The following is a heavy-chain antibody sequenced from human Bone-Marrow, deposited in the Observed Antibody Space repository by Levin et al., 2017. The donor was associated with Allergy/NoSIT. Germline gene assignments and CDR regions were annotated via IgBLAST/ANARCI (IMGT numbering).Heavy chain of an antibody. CDR3: ARDLYYDFWSGYYTGTGFDY. Sequence: ASVKVSCAASGFTFSSYWMSWVRQAPGKGLEWVANIKQDGSEKYYVDSVKGRFTISRDNAKNSLYLQMNSLRAEDTAVYYCARDLYYDFWSGYYTGTGFDYWGQGTLVTVSS. V-gene: IGHV3-7*03. D-gene: IGHD3-3*01. CDR2: IKQDGSEK. CDR1: GFTFSSYW. J-gene: IGHJ4*02.